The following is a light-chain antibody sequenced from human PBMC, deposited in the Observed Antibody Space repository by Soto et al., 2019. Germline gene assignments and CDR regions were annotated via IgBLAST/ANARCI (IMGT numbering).Light chain of an antibody. Sequence: QSALTQPASVSGSPGQSITISCTGTSSDVGTYNYVSWYQHHPGKAPKLIIYEVSNRPSGVSNRFSGSKSGSTASLTISGLQAEDEADFFCCSYAGNGAWVFGGGTKLTVL. J-gene: IGLJ3*02. V-gene: IGLV2-14*01. CDR3: CSYAGNGAWV. CDR2: EVS. CDR1: SSDVGTYNY.